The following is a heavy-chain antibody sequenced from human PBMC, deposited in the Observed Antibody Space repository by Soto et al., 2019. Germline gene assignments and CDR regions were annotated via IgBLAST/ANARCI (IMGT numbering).Heavy chain of an antibody. V-gene: IGHV3-30*18. D-gene: IGHD6-6*01. J-gene: IGHJ6*02. Sequence: QVQLVESGGGVVQPGRSLRLSCAASGFTFSSYGMHWVRQAPGKGLEWVAVISYDGSNKYYADSVKGRFTISRDNSKNTLYLQMNSLRAEDTAVYYCAKDIAARRPPHYYYYYGMDVWGQGTTVTVSS. CDR2: ISYDGSNK. CDR3: AKDIAARRPPHYYYYYGMDV. CDR1: GFTFSSYG.